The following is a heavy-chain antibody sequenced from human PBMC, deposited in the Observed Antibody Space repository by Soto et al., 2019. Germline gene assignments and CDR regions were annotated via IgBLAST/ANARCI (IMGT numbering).Heavy chain of an antibody. J-gene: IGHJ3*02. D-gene: IGHD3-9*01. CDR1: GFTFSSYS. CDR2: ISSSSSTI. V-gene: IGHV3-48*02. CDR3: ARPKEYYDILTGRDAFDI. Sequence: EVQLVESGGGLVQPGGSLRLSCAASGFTFSSYSMNWVRQAPGKGLEWVSYISSSSSTIYYADSVKGRFTISRDNAKNSLYLQMNSLRDEDTAVYYCARPKEYYDILTGRDAFDIWGQGTMVTVSS.